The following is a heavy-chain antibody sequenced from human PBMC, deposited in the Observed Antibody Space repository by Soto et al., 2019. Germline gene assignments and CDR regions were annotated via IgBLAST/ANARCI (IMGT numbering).Heavy chain of an antibody. V-gene: IGHV4-59*01. CDR1: GGSISSYY. Sequence: SETLSLTCTVSGGSISSYYWSWIRQPPGKGLEWIGYIYYSGSTNYNPSLKSRVTISVDMSKNQFSLKLSSVTAADTAVYYCAVDMGDSSGWDGGWFDPWGQGTLVTVSS. CDR2: IYYSGST. J-gene: IGHJ5*02. D-gene: IGHD6-19*01. CDR3: AVDMGDSSGWDGGWFDP.